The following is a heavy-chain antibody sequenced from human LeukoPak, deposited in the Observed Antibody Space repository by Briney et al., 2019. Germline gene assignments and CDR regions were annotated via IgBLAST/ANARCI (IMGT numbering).Heavy chain of an antibody. CDR1: GGSFSGYY. D-gene: IGHD6-19*01. CDR2: INHSGST. Sequence: SETLSLTCAVYGGSFSGYYWSWIRQPPGKGLEWIGEINHSGSTNYNPSLKSRVTISVDTSKNQSSLKLSSVTAADTAVYYCARDLGVAGTGRGLDYWGQGTLVTVSS. J-gene: IGHJ4*02. CDR3: ARDLGVAGTGRGLDY. V-gene: IGHV4-34*01.